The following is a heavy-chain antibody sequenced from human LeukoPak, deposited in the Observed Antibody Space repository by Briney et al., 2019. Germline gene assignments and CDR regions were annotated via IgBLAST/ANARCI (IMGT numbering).Heavy chain of an antibody. V-gene: IGHV3-9*01. J-gene: IGHJ5*02. CDR1: GFIFDGYA. Sequence: PGRSLRLSCAASGFIFDGYAMHWVRQVPGKGLEWVSGISWNSGSIGYADSVKGRFTISRDNSNNTLYLQMNSLRADDTAVYYCARDGNYFDTTPNWFDTWGQGTLVTVSS. CDR2: ISWNSGSI. D-gene: IGHD3-22*01. CDR3: ARDGNYFDTTPNWFDT.